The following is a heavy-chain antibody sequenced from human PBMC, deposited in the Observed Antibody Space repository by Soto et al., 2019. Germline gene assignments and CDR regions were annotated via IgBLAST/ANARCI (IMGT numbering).Heavy chain of an antibody. CDR3: AKDVRYCSGGSCYPYYFDY. CDR2: ISGSGGST. D-gene: IGHD2-15*01. J-gene: IGHJ4*02. Sequence: GGSLRLSCAASGFTFSSYAMSWVRQAPGKGLEWVSAISGSGGSTYYADSVKGRFTISRDNSKNTLYLQMNSLRAEDTAVYYCAKDVRYCSGGSCYPYYFDYWGQGTLVTVSS. V-gene: IGHV3-23*01. CDR1: GFTFSSYA.